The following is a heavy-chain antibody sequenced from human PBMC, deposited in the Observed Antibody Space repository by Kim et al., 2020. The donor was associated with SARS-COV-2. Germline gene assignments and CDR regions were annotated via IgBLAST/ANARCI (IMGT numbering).Heavy chain of an antibody. D-gene: IGHD3-22*01. J-gene: IGHJ6*02. CDR3: ARDQVPYDRRGPDYYDSSGYRRGYGMDV. CDR1: GGSISSYY. CDR2: IYYSGST. V-gene: IGHV4-59*01. Sequence: SETLSLTCTVSGGSISSYYWSWIRQPPGKGLEWIGYIYYSGSTNYNPSLKSRVTISVDTSKNQFSLKLSSVTAADTAVYYCARDQVPYDRRGPDYYDSSGYRRGYGMDVWGQGTTVTVSS.